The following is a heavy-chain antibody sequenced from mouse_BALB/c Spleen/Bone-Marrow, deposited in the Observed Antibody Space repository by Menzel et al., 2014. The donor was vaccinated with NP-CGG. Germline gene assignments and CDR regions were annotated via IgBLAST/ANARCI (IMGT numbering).Heavy chain of an antibody. CDR2: IDPSYGGI. CDR1: GYSFTGYN. J-gene: IGHJ3*01. CDR3: AISIEYRPLDY. D-gene: IGHD2-14*01. V-gene: IGHV1-39*01. Sequence: VQLQQSGPELEKPGASVKISCKASGYSFTGYNMNWVKQNNGKSLEWIGNIDPSYGGISYNQKFKGKATLTVDKSSNTAYMQLKSLISEDSAVYYCAISIEYRPLDYWGQGTLVTVSA.